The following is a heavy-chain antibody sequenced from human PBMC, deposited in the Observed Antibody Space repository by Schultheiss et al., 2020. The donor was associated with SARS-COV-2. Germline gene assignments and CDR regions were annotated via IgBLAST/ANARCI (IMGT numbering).Heavy chain of an antibody. Sequence: GGSLRLSCAASGFTFSSYSMNWVRQAPGKGLEWVSVIGGSDGRTYYADSVKGRFTISRDNSKNMLYLQMNSLRAEDTAVYYCAKCNGRRWFGDFDYWGQGTLVTVSS. D-gene: IGHD3-10*01. J-gene: IGHJ4*02. CDR2: IGGSDGRT. CDR3: AKCNGRRWFGDFDY. CDR1: GFTFSSYS. V-gene: IGHV3-23*01.